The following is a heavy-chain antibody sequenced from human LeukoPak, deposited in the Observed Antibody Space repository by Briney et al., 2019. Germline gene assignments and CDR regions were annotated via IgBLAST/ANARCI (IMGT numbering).Heavy chain of an antibody. V-gene: IGHV3-23*01. J-gene: IGHJ4*02. Sequence: GGSLRISCAASGFTFGSYAMNWVRQGPEKGLEWVSAISGSGGNTYYVDSVKGRFTISRDNSKNTLYLQMNFLSAEDTAVYYCAKGPAAQPDYWGQGTLVTVSS. D-gene: IGHD6-13*01. CDR1: GFTFGSYA. CDR2: ISGSGGNT. CDR3: AKGPAAQPDY.